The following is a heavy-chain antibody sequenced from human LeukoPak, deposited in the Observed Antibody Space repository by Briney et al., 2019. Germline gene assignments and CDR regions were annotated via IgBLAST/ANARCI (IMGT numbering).Heavy chain of an antibody. CDR2: ISASSNFI. CDR3: ARAVLYYYYGMDV. Sequence: GGSLRLSCVVSGFTFSSYSMSWVRQAPGKGLEWVSSISASSNFISYADSVKGRFTISRDNAKKSLYLQMNSVRAEDTAVYYCARAVLYYYYGMDVWGQGTTVTVSS. V-gene: IGHV3-21*01. CDR1: GFTFSSYS. J-gene: IGHJ6*02.